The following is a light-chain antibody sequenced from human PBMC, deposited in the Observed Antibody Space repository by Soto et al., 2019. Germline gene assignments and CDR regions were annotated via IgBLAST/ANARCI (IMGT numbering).Light chain of an antibody. CDR2: DAS. J-gene: IGKJ5*01. CDR3: QQYDHLPIT. Sequence: IQMTQSPSTLSASLGDRVTITCRASQGISRWLAWYQQRPGKAPKLLIYDASTLHSGVSSRFSGSGSGTEFTLTISSLQPNDSATYYCQQYDHLPITFGQGTRLEIK. CDR1: QGISRW. V-gene: IGKV1-5*01.